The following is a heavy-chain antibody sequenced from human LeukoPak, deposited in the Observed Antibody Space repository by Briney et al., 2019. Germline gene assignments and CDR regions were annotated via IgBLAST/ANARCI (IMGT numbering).Heavy chain of an antibody. CDR1: GFTFSSYG. CDR2: ISYDGSNK. J-gene: IGHJ4*02. CDR3: AKDQERITMIVVVTAFDY. Sequence: PGGSLRLSCAASGFTFSSYGMHWVRQAPGKGLEWVAVISYDGSNKYYADSVKGRFTISRDNSKNTLYLQMNSLRAEDTAVYYCAKDQERITMIVVVTAFDYWGQGTLVTVSS. V-gene: IGHV3-30*18. D-gene: IGHD3-22*01.